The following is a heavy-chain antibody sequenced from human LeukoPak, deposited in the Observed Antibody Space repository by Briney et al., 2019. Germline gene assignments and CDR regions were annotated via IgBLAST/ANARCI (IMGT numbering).Heavy chain of an antibody. CDR1: GFTFSSYW. CDR2: IKQDGSEK. D-gene: IGHD3-22*01. Sequence: GGSLRLSRAASGFTFSSYWMSWVRQAPGKGLEWVANIKQDGSEKYYVDSVKGRFTISRDNAKNSLYLQMNSLRAEDTAVYYCASSYDSSGYRNFQHWGQGTLVTVSS. V-gene: IGHV3-7*01. J-gene: IGHJ1*01. CDR3: ASSYDSSGYRNFQH.